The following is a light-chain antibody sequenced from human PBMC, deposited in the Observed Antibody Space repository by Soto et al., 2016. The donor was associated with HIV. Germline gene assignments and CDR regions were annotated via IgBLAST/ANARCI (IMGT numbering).Light chain of an antibody. Sequence: SYVLTQPPSVSVAPRKTASITCGGNNIGGKSVHWYQQKPGQAPVLVVYDNNDRPSGVPERFSGSNSGNTATLTISRVEAGDEADYYCQVWDRISDHFVFGSGTEVTVL. CDR2: DNN. J-gene: IGLJ1*01. V-gene: IGLV3-21*03. CDR3: QVWDRISDHFV. CDR1: NIGGKS.